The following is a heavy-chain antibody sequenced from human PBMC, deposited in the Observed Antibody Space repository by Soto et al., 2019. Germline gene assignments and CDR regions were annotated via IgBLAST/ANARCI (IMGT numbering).Heavy chain of an antibody. J-gene: IGHJ6*02. CDR2: ISYDGSNK. CDR1: GFTFRSSA. Sequence: GGSLRLSCAASGFTFRSSAMNWVRQAPGKGLEWVAVISYDGSNKYYADSLKGRFTISRDNSKNTLYLQMNSLRAEDTAVYYCARDRVGVVVSIAPHYYYGMDVWGQGTTVTVSS. CDR3: ARDRVGVVVSIAPHYYYGMDV. V-gene: IGHV3-30-3*01. D-gene: IGHD3-22*01.